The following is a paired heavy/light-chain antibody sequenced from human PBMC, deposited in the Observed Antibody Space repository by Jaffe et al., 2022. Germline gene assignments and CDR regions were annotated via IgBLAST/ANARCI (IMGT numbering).Light chain of an antibody. V-gene: IGKV1-5*03. Sequence: DIQMTQSPSTLSASVGDRVTITCRASQSISTWLAWYQQKPGKAPKLLIYKASNLQSGVPSTFSGSGSGTEFTLTISSLQPDDFATYYCQQYNNYSGTFGQGTKVEIK. CDR2: KAS. CDR3: QQYNNYSGT. CDR1: QSISTW. J-gene: IGKJ1*01.
Heavy chain of an antibody. CDR2: ISGSGGNT. Sequence: EVQLLESGGGLVQPGGSLRLSCAASGFTFSSYDMSWVRQAPGKGLEWVSTISGSGGNTYYADSVKGRFTISRDNSKNTLYLQMSSLRADDTAVYYCAKASEGKYTIYGSKIAFDPWGQGTLVTVSS. J-gene: IGHJ5*02. V-gene: IGHV3-23*01. CDR1: GFTFSSYD. CDR3: AKASEGKYTIYGSKIAFDP. D-gene: IGHD3-10*01.